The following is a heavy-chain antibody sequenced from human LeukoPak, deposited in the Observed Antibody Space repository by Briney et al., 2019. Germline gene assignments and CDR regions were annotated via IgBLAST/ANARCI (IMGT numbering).Heavy chain of an antibody. Sequence: ASVKVSCKASGYTFTGYYMHWVRQAPGQGLEWMGRINLNSGGTNYAQKFQGRVTMTRDTSISTAYMGLSRLRSDDTAVYYCARVADYGDYDWVYWGQGTLVTVSS. V-gene: IGHV1-2*06. CDR3: ARVADYGDYDWVY. D-gene: IGHD4-17*01. CDR2: INLNSGGT. J-gene: IGHJ4*02. CDR1: GYTFTGYY.